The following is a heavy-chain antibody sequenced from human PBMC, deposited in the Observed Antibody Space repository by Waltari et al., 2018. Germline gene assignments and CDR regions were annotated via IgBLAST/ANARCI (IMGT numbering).Heavy chain of an antibody. CDR1: GFSFSAYW. CDR3: TRDLYRGSDH. CDR2: IDENGISI. V-gene: IGHV3-74*01. Sequence: EVQLVESGGGLVQPGGSLRPSCAASGFSFSAYWMHWVRQSPGKGLEWVSRIDENGISITYVDSVQGRFTTSRDNAKNTLYLQMNSLRAEDSAVYYCTRDLYRGSDHWGRRTLVSVSS. D-gene: IGHD3-10*01. J-gene: IGHJ4*02.